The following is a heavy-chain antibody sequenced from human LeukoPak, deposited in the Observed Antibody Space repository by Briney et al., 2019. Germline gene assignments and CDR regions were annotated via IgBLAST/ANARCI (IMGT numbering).Heavy chain of an antibody. J-gene: IGHJ6*04. CDR3: ARAKLYYYGSGPMDV. CDR1: GFTFSSYA. V-gene: IGHV3-30*04. Sequence: GGSLRLSCAASGFTFSSYAMHWVRQAPGKGLEWVAVISYDGSNKYYADSVKGRFTISRGNSKNTLYLQMNSLRAEDTAVYYCARAKLYYYGSGPMDVWGKGTTVTVSS. D-gene: IGHD3-10*01. CDR2: ISYDGSNK.